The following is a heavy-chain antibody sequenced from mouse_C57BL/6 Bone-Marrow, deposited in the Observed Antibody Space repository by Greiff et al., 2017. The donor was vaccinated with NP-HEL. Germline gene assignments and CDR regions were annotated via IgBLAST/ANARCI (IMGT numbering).Heavy chain of an antibody. CDR1: GYSFTDYN. Sequence: EVQLQESGPELVKPGASVKISCKASGYSFTDYNMNWVKQSNGKSLEWIGVINPNYGTTSYNQKFKGKATLTVDQSSSTAYMQLNSLTSEDSAVYYCARSGDYGNYGGTCYAMDYWGQGTSVTVSS. V-gene: IGHV1-39*01. CDR3: ARSGDYGNYGGTCYAMDY. J-gene: IGHJ4*01. D-gene: IGHD2-1*01. CDR2: INPNYGTT.